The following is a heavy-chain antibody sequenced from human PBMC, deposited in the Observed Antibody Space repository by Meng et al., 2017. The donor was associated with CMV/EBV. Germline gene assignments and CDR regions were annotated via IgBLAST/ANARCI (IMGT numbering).Heavy chain of an antibody. CDR1: GYTFTGYY. Sequence: ASVKVSCKASGYTFTGYYMHWVRQAPGQGLEWMGWINPNSGGTNYAQKFQGRVTMTRDTSISTAYMELSRLRSDDTAVYCCARVTFNRNIVVVPAAMVYWGQGTLVTVSS. CDR2: INPNSGGT. J-gene: IGHJ4*02. D-gene: IGHD2-2*01. CDR3: ARVTFNRNIVVVPAAMVY. V-gene: IGHV1-2*02.